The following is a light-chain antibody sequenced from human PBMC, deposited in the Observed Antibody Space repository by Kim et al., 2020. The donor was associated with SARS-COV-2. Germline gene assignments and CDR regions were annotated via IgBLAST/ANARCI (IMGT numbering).Light chain of an antibody. CDR3: QQYGTSPLT. Sequence: PGERATLSCRASQSVTSTYLAWYQQYPGQAPRLLIYGTSSRATGIPDRFSGSGSGTDFPLTISRLEPEDFAVYYCQQYGTSPLTFGGGTKVDIK. CDR1: QSVTSTY. J-gene: IGKJ4*01. CDR2: GTS. V-gene: IGKV3-20*01.